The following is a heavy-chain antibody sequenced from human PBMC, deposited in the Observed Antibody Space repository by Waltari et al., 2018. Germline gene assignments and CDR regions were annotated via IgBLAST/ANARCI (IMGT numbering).Heavy chain of an antibody. CDR1: GGSVNSYS. V-gene: IGHV4-59*02. D-gene: IGHD2-21*02. CDR2: IYYNGNT. J-gene: IGHJ4*02. CDR3: AREIYGGNSRPYDH. Sequence: QVQLQESGPGLVKPSETLSLTCTVPGGSVNSYSWRWNRQPPGKGLEWIGHIYYNGNTDYNPSLKSRVTILVDTSKNQVSLKLSSVTTADTALYFCAREIYGGNSRPYDHWGQGTLVTVAS.